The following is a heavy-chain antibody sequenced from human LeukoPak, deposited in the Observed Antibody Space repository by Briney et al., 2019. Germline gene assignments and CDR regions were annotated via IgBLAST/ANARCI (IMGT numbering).Heavy chain of an antibody. CDR1: GFTFSSYG. Sequence: GGSLTLSCAASGFTFSSYGMHWGRQAPGKGLEGVAVISYDGSNKYYADSVKGRFTISRDNSKNTLYLQMNSLRAEDTAVYYCAKDRYYYGSGSPGWFDPWGQGTLVTVSS. V-gene: IGHV3-30*18. D-gene: IGHD3-10*01. CDR2: ISYDGSNK. CDR3: AKDRYYYGSGSPGWFDP. J-gene: IGHJ5*02.